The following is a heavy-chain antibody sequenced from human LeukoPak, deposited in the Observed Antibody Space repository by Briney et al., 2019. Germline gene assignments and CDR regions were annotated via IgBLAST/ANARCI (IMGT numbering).Heavy chain of an antibody. D-gene: IGHD3-10*01. CDR3: AREDLLLWFGELLNTAFDI. Sequence: GGSLRLSCAASGFTFSSYWMSWVRQAPGKGLERVANIKQDGSEKYYVDSVKGRFTISRDNAKNSLYLQMNSLRAEDTAVYYCAREDLLLWFGELLNTAFDIWGQGTMVTVSS. J-gene: IGHJ3*02. CDR1: GFTFSSYW. V-gene: IGHV3-7*01. CDR2: IKQDGSEK.